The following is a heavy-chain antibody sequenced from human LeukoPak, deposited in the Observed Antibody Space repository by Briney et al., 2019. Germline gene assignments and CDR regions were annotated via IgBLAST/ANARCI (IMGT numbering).Heavy chain of an antibody. CDR1: GYTFTSYG. J-gene: IGHJ4*02. CDR2: ISAYNDNT. V-gene: IGHV1-18*01. Sequence: ASVKVSCKASGYTFTSYGISWVRQAPGQGLEWMGWISAYNDNTNYAQKLQGRVTMATDTSTSTAYMELSSLRSEDTAVYYCARDGEYYDSRGSYFDSWGQGTLVTVSS. D-gene: IGHD3-22*01. CDR3: ARDGEYYDSRGSYFDS.